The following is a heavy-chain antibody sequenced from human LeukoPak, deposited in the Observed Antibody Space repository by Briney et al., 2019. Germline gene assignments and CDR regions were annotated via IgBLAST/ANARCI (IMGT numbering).Heavy chain of an antibody. CDR3: ARGGYTTGGYWYLDL. Sequence: PSQTLSLTCTVSGGSISSGSYYWSWIRQPAGKGPEWIGRIYTSGSTNYNPSLKSRVTISVDTSKNQFSLKLSSVTAADTAVYYCARGGYTTGGYWYLDLWGRGTLVTVSS. CDR2: IYTSGST. J-gene: IGHJ2*01. D-gene: IGHD4-17*01. V-gene: IGHV4-61*02. CDR1: GGSISSGSYY.